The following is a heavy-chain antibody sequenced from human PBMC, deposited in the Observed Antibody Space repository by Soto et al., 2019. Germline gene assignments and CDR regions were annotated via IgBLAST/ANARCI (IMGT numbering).Heavy chain of an antibody. CDR2: ISPAGSST. CDR3: ARGNTGYGKFDS. Sequence: RLSCAASGFAVSSYWMHWVRQAPGKGLVWVSRISPAGSSTYYADSVRGRLTISKDTAKNTLSLQINSLGAEDTAVYYCARGNTGYGKFDSWGQGTLVTVSS. CDR1: GFAVSSYW. D-gene: IGHD5-12*01. V-gene: IGHV3-74*01. J-gene: IGHJ4*02.